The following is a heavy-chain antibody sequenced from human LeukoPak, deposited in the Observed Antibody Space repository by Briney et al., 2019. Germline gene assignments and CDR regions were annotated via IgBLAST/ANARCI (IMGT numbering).Heavy chain of an antibody. V-gene: IGHV1-2*02. D-gene: IGHD4-17*01. CDR2: INPNSGGT. Sequence: ASVKVSCKASGYTLTGYYMHWVRQAPGQGLEWMGWINPNSGGTNYAQKFQGRVTMTRDTSISTAYMELSRLRSDDTAVYYCARGRATVTHFDYWGQGTLVTVSS. CDR1: GYTLTGYY. J-gene: IGHJ4*02. CDR3: ARGRATVTHFDY.